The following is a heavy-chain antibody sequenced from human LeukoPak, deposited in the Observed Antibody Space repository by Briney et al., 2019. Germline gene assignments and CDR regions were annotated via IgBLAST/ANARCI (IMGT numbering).Heavy chain of an antibody. CDR2: ISGGSGPR. J-gene: IGHJ4*02. V-gene: IGHV3-48*01. CDR1: GFTFDNYS. Sequence: PGGSLRLSCVASGFTFDNYSLTWIRQAPGKGLEWISYISGGSGPRYYADSVKGRFTISRDNSKNSLFLQMNTLRADDTAVYYCARDDLFGNYFDSWGQGTLVAVSS. CDR3: ARDDLFGNYFDS. D-gene: IGHD3-10*01.